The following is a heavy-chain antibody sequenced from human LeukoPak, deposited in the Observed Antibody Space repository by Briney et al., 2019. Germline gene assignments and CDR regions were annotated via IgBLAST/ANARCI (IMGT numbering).Heavy chain of an antibody. V-gene: IGHV4-39*07. CDR2: INHSGST. CDR1: GGSISSSSYY. D-gene: IGHD6-13*01. Sequence: SETLSLTCTVSGGSISSSSYYWGWIRQPPGKGLEWIGEINHSGSTNYNPSLKSRVTISVDTSKNQFSLKLSSVTAADTAVYYCARGYSSWYSSDFDYWGQGTLVTVSS. J-gene: IGHJ4*02. CDR3: ARGYSSWYSSDFDY.